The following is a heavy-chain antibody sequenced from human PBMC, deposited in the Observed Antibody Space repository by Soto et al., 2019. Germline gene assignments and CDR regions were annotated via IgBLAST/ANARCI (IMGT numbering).Heavy chain of an antibody. V-gene: IGHV5-10-1*01. CDR2: IDPSDSYT. Sequence: GESLKISCKGSGYSFTSYWISWVRQMPGKGLEWMGRIDPSDSYTNYSPSFQGHVTISADKSLCTAYLQWSSLKASDTAMYYCASVGPVAGTDYWGQGTLVTVSS. CDR1: GYSFTSYW. CDR3: ASVGPVAGTDY. D-gene: IGHD6-19*01. J-gene: IGHJ4*02.